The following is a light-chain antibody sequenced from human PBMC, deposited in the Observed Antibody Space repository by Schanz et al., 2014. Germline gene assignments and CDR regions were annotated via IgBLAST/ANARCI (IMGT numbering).Light chain of an antibody. Sequence: EIVLTQSPGTLSLSPGERATLSCRASQSVGNSYLAWYQQKPGQAPRLLIYSASSRATGIPARFSGSGSGTEFTLTISSLQSEDFAVYYCQQYNNWPPWTFGQGTKVEIK. CDR2: SAS. V-gene: IGKV3-15*01. CDR1: QSVGNSY. J-gene: IGKJ1*01. CDR3: QQYNNWPPWT.